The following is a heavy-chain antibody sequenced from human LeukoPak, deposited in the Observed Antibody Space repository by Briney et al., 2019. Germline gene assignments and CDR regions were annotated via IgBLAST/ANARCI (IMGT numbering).Heavy chain of an antibody. CDR2: IGSDGKT. J-gene: IGHJ6*02. CDR1: GFPFSSYA. CDR3: ARNLPYFVAMDV. V-gene: IGHV3-23*01. Sequence: QPGGSLRLSCEASGFPFSSYAMTWVRQAPGKGLGWVSSIGSDGKTHYSESVKGRFVISRDNFGGMVFLQLNSLRCEDTALYYCARNLPYFVAMDVWGQGTTVTVSS. D-gene: IGHD3-10*02.